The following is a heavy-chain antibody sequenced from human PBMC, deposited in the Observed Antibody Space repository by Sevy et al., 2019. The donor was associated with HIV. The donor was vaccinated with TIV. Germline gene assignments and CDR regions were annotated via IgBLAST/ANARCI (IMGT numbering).Heavy chain of an antibody. D-gene: IGHD3-9*01. CDR3: AKCYDILTGRRRWYYFDY. V-gene: IGHV3-23*01. J-gene: IGHJ4*02. CDR1: GFTFSSYA. CDR2: ISGSGGST. Sequence: GGSLRLSCAASGFTFSSYAMSWVRQAPGKGLEWVSAISGSGGSTYYADSVKGRFTISRDNSKNTLYLQMNSLRAEDTAVYYCAKCYDILTGRRRWYYFDYWGQGTLVTVS.